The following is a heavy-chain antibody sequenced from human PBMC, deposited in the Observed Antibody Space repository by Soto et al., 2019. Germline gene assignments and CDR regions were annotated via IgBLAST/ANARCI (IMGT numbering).Heavy chain of an antibody. CDR3: ARDRYCSSTSCYLSPSY. CDR2: IIPIFGTA. J-gene: IGHJ4*02. CDR1: GGTFSSYA. Sequence: VKVSCKASGGTFSSYAISWVRQAPGQGLEWMGGIIPIFGTANYAQKFQGRVTITADESTSTAYMELSSLRSEDTAVYYCARDRYCSSTSCYLSPSYWGQGTLVTVSS. V-gene: IGHV1-69*01. D-gene: IGHD2-2*01.